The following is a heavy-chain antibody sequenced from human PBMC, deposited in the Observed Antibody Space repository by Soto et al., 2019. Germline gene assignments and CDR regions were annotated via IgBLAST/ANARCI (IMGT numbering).Heavy chain of an antibody. J-gene: IGHJ3*02. D-gene: IGHD1-1*01. Sequence: QVQLQQWGAGLLKPSETLSLTCAVYGGFVSSGSYYWSWIRQPPGKGLEWIGEMSHSGGTHFNPSLMSRVTISVDTSKNQFSLKVSSVTAADTALYYCARVERGTATTVVDAFDIWGPGTMVTVSS. CDR2: MSHSGGT. V-gene: IGHV4-34*01. CDR3: ARVERGTATTVVDAFDI. CDR1: GGFVSSGSYY.